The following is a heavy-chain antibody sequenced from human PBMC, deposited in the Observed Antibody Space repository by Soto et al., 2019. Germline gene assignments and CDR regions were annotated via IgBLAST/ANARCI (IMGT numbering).Heavy chain of an antibody. CDR1: GYTFTSYG. J-gene: IGHJ3*02. CDR3: ARDPDILNAFDI. D-gene: IGHD5-12*01. V-gene: IGHV1-8*02. CDR2: MNPNSGNR. Sequence: ASVKVSCKASGYTFTSYGISWVRQATGQGLEWMGWMNPNSGNRGYAQKFQGRVTMTRNTSISTVYMELSSLRSEDTAVYYCARDPDILNAFDIWGPGTMVTVSS.